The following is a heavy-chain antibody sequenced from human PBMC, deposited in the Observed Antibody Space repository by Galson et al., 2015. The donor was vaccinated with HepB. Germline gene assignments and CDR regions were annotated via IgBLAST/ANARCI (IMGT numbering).Heavy chain of an antibody. CDR3: AKDGIMVANNPYHFHY. CDR2: ITSSGGKT. D-gene: IGHD2-15*01. V-gene: IGHV3-23*01. Sequence: SLRLSCAASGFTFTSYAMTWVRQAPGKGLEWVESITSSGGKTYYTDSVKGRFTISRDNSKNTLFLQLNSLRAEDTAVYYCAKDGIMVANNPYHFHYWGQGTLVTVSS. J-gene: IGHJ4*02. CDR1: GFTFTSYA.